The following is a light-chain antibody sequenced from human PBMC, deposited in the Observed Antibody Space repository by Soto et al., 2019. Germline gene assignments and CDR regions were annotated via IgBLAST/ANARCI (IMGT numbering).Light chain of an antibody. V-gene: IGKV3-15*01. J-gene: IGKJ1*01. CDR3: QQYNSWPRT. CDR2: GAS. CDR1: QSVSSN. Sequence: EIVMTQSPATLSVSPGERATLSCRASQSVSSNLAWYQQKAGDAPRLLIYGASTRATDIPARFSGSXXGTEFTLTISSLQSEDFAVYYCQQYNSWPRTFGQGTKV.